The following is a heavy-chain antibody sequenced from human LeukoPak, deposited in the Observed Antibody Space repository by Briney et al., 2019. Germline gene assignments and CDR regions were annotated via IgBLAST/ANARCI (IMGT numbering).Heavy chain of an antibody. CDR2: INHSGST. V-gene: IGHV4-34*01. D-gene: IGHD6-13*01. CDR1: GGSFSGYY. Sequence: PSETLSLTCAVYGGSFSGYYWSWIRQPPGKGLEWIGEINHSGSTNYNPSLKSRVTISVDTSKNQFSLKLSSVTAADTAVYYCARRRRIIAAAGTKFDPWGQGTLVTVSS. J-gene: IGHJ5*02. CDR3: ARRRRIIAAAGTKFDP.